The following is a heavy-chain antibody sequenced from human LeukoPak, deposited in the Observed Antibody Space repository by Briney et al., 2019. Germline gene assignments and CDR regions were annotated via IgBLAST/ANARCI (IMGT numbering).Heavy chain of an antibody. J-gene: IGHJ5*02. CDR2: ISAYNGNT. D-gene: IGHD4-11*01. CDR1: GYTFTSYG. CDR3: ARDYGRDSNYWFDP. Sequence: ASVKVSCKACGYTFTSYGISWVRQAPGQGLEWMGWISAYNGNTNYAQKLQGRVTMTTDTSTSTAYMELRSLRSDDTAVYYCARDYGRDSNYWFDPWGQGTLVTVSS. V-gene: IGHV1-18*01.